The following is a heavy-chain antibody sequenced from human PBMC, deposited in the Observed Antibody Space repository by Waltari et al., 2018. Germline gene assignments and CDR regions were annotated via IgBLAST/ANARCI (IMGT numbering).Heavy chain of an antibody. CDR1: GGSISSGGYY. CDR2: IYYSGST. CDR3: ARVLETGYYYYMDV. J-gene: IGHJ6*03. V-gene: IGHV4-31*03. Sequence: QVQLQESGPGLVKPSQTLSLTCTVSGGSISSGGYYWSWIRQHPGKGLEWIGYIYYSGSTYYNPSLKSRVTISVYTSKNQFSLKLSSVTAADTAVYYCARVLETGYYYYMDVWGKGTTVTVSS.